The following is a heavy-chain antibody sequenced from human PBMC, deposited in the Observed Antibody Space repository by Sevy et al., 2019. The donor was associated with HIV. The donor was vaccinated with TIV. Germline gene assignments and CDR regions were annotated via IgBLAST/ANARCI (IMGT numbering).Heavy chain of an antibody. CDR1: GFIFSNYY. D-gene: IGHD2-15*01. Sequence: GESLKISCAASGFIFSNYYMTWVRQAPGKGLEWVSYISDRSDTISYADSVKGRFTISRDNAKNALYLQMGSLRGEDTAVYYCAGVRDRYCSGGSCYYGYFFDYWGQGTLVTVSS. CDR3: AGVRDRYCSGGSCYYGYFFDY. J-gene: IGHJ4*02. V-gene: IGHV3-48*01. CDR2: ISDRSDTI.